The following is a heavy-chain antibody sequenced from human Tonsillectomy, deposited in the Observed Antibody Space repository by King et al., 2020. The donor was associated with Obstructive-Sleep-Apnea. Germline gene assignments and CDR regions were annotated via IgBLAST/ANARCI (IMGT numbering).Heavy chain of an antibody. D-gene: IGHD5-18*01. CDR1: GGSISSSNW. Sequence: QLQESGPGLVKPSGTLSLTCAVSGGSISSSNWGNWVRQPPGKGREWIGEIWHSGSTNYNPSLKGRVTISVEKPQNQFSQFSLKLSSVTAADTAVYYCATRTHLWPYYFDYWGQGTLVTVSS. V-gene: IGHV4-4*02. CDR2: IWHSGST. J-gene: IGHJ4*02. CDR3: ATRTHLWPYYFDY.